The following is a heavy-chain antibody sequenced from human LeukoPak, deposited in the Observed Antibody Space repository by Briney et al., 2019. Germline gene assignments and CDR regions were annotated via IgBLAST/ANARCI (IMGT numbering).Heavy chain of an antibody. D-gene: IGHD4-17*01. CDR3: AKTVGAIDPYDS. Sequence: GGSLRLSCAASGFTFSNCAMSWVRRAPGKGLEWVSTISVTCSNTYYADSVKGPFPISRYNSKTTLYLQMNSLRAEDSAVYYCAKTVGAIDPYDSWGQGPLVTVSS. J-gene: IGHJ4*02. V-gene: IGHV3-23*01. CDR1: GFTFSNCA. CDR2: ISVTCSNT.